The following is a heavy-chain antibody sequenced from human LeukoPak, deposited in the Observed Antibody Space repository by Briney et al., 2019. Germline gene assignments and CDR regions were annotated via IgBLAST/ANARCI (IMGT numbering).Heavy chain of an antibody. CDR1: GLTFSNSW. J-gene: IGHJ3*02. V-gene: IGHV3-7*01. Sequence: PGGSLRLSCVASGLTFSNSWMTWVRQAPGKGLEWVANIKKDGSETYYVDSVRGRFTVSRDNDKNSLYLEMNSLRADDTALYYCARDPGSSGYPDAFDIWGQGTMVTVSS. D-gene: IGHD3-10*01. CDR3: ARDPGSSGYPDAFDI. CDR2: IKKDGSET.